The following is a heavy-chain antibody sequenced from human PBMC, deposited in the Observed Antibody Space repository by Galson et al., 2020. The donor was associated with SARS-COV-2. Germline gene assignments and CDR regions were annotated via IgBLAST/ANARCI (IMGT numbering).Heavy chain of an antibody. V-gene: IGHV3-64D*06. CDR2: ISDNGDRT. Sequence: GESLKISCSASGFTFSSYAMHWVRQAPGKGLEYLSGISDNGDRTYYADSVKDRFTISRDNSRNTLYLQMTGLRPDDTAVYFCVKDRGYFGANYFDYWGQGTLVTVSS. J-gene: IGHJ4*02. D-gene: IGHD3-9*01. CDR1: GFTFSSYA. CDR3: VKDRGYFGANYFDY.